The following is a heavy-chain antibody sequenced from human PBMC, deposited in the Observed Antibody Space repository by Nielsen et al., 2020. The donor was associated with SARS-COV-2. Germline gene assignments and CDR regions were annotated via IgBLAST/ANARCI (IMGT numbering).Heavy chain of an antibody. V-gene: IGHV3-33*05. Sequence: GESLKISCAASGFTFSSYGMHWVRQAPGKGLEWVAVISYDGSNKYYADSVKGRFTISRDNSKNTLYLQMNSLRAEDTAVYYCAKGYCSSTSCSPDAFDIWGQGTMVTVSS. CDR3: AKGYCSSTSCSPDAFDI. CDR1: GFTFSSYG. J-gene: IGHJ3*02. CDR2: ISYDGSNK. D-gene: IGHD2-2*01.